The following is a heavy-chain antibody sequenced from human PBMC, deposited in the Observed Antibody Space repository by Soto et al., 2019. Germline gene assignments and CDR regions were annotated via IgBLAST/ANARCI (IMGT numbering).Heavy chain of an antibody. D-gene: IGHD3-22*01. Sequence: PSETLSLTCTVSGGSISSYYWSWIRQPPGKGLEWIGYIYYSGSTNYNPSLKSRVTISVDTSKNQFSLKLSSVTAADTAVYYCARARRSRYYYDSSGYNPGYFDYWGQGTLVTVSS. CDR3: ARARRSRYYYDSSGYNPGYFDY. J-gene: IGHJ4*02. V-gene: IGHV4-59*01. CDR2: IYYSGST. CDR1: GGSISSYY.